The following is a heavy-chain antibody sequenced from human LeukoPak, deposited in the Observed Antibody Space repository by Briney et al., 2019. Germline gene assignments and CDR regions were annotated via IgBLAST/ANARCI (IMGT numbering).Heavy chain of an antibody. V-gene: IGHV3-7*01. D-gene: IGHD5-12*01. CDR2: MKQDGSEK. Sequence: GGSLRLSCAVSGINFRGYWMAWVRQAPGKGLEWVANMKQDGSEKYYVDSVKGRFTISRDNAKNSLYQEMNSLRVEDTAVYYCARDLGHTGYDLYDYWGQGTLVTVSS. J-gene: IGHJ4*02. CDR1: GINFRGYW. CDR3: ARDLGHTGYDLYDY.